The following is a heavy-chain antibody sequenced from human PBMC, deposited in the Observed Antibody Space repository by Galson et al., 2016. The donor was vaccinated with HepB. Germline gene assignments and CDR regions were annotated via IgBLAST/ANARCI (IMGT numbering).Heavy chain of an antibody. CDR2: VGGKTYGVTT. D-gene: IGHD4-23*01. CDR3: VADHGGFDALDF. J-gene: IGHJ4*02. CDR1: GFTFVDYA. Sequence: SLRLSCAASGFTFVDYAMGWCRQAPEKGLEWIGYVGGKTYGVTTRYAASVKGRFTISRDDSKNIVYLQMDSLNAEDTAIYYCVADHGGFDALDFWGQGTLVTVSP. V-gene: IGHV3-49*03.